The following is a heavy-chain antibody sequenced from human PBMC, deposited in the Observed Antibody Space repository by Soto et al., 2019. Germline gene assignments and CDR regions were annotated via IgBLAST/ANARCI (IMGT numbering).Heavy chain of an antibody. CDR1: GYSFTSYW. V-gene: IGHV5-10-1*01. D-gene: IGHD6-13*01. CDR3: AREIDYSSPRCDH. CDR2: IDPSDSYT. Sequence: PGESLKISCKGSGYSFTSYWISWVRQMPGKGLEWMGRIDPSDSYTNYSPSFQGQVTISADKSISTAYLQWSSLKASDTAMYYCAREIDYSSPRCDHWGQGTMVTVSS. J-gene: IGHJ5*02.